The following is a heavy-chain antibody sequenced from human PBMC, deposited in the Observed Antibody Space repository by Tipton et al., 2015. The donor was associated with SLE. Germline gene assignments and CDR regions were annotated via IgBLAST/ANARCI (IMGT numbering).Heavy chain of an antibody. J-gene: IGHJ4*02. V-gene: IGHV4-61*08. D-gene: IGHD2/OR15-2a*01. CDR1: GDSISSGDYY. Sequence: TLSLTCTVSGDSISSGDYYWSWIRQHPGKGLEWLGYIYYSGSTNYNPSLKSRVTISVDTSKNQFSLKLSSVTAADTAVYYCARVRKIGISDFDYWGQGTLVTVSS. CDR3: ARVRKIGISDFDY. CDR2: IYYSGST.